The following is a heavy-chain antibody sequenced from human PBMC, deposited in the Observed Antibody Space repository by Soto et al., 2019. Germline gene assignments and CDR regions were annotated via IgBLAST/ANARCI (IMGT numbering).Heavy chain of an antibody. D-gene: IGHD2-15*01. J-gene: IGHJ6*02. CDR2: INAGNGNT. CDR1: GYTFTSYA. CDR3: ARADFCSGGSCYYYGMDV. Sequence: QVQLVQSGAEVKKPGASVKVSCKASGYTFTSYAMHWVRQAPGQRLEWMGWINAGNGNTKYSQKFQGRVTITRDTSASTAYMELSSLRSEDTAVYYCARADFCSGGSCYYYGMDVWGQGTTVTVSS. V-gene: IGHV1-3*01.